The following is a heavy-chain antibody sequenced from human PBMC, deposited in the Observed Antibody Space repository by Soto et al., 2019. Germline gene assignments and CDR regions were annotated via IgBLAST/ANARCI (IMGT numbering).Heavy chain of an antibody. J-gene: IGHJ6*02. Sequence: QLVESGGRGVQPGRSLRLSCAASEFTFTSYAMHWVRQAPGRGLEWVALISFDGTSEYYVDSVKGRFIISRDNSKSMVYLQMNSLRPDDTAIYYCARPIPRWSYHYGMDVWGQGTTVTVSS. CDR1: EFTFTSYA. CDR2: ISFDGTSE. V-gene: IGHV3-30-3*01. D-gene: IGHD2-15*01. CDR3: ARPIPRWSYHYGMDV.